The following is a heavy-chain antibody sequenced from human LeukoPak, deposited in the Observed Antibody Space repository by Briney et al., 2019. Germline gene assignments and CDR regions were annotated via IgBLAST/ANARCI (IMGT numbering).Heavy chain of an antibody. CDR3: ALPAKGAYFYYYMEV. J-gene: IGHJ6*03. CDR1: AYTSPNYG. V-gene: IGHV1-18*01. CDR2: ICTNNGNT. Sequence: ASVKVSCKASAYTSPNYGITWVRQAPGRGLEWMGCICTNNGNTQYAQKYQGRVTMTTDTPKKTVYMELRCLRSNDTAVYYCALPAKGAYFYYYMEVWGKGTTVTVSS. D-gene: IGHD2-2*01.